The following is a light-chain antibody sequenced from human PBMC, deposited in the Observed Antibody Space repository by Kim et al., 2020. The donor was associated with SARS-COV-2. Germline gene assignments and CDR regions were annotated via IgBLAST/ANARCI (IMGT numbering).Light chain of an antibody. CDR3: AAWDDSLTGHVV. Sequence: QSVLTQPPSASGTPGQRVTISCSGSSSNIGNNDVYWYQPLPGKAPKLLIYTNNQRPSGVPGRFSGSKSGTSASLAISGLRSDDEADYYCAAWDDSLTGHVVLGGGTKLTVL. CDR2: TNN. CDR1: SSNIGNND. V-gene: IGLV1-47*02. J-gene: IGLJ2*01.